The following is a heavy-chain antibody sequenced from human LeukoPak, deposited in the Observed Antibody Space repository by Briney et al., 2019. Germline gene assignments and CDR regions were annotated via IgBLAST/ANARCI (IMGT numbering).Heavy chain of an antibody. CDR1: GFTFSSYG. D-gene: IGHD1-26*01. CDR2: IWYDGSNK. CDR3: AKVTPLSSGSYAFDI. J-gene: IGHJ3*02. Sequence: PGGSLRLSCAASGFTFSSYGMHWVRQAPGKGLEWVAVIWYDGSNKYYADSVKGRFTISRDNSKNTLYLQMNSLRAEDTAVYYCAKVTPLSSGSYAFDIWGQGTMVIVSS. V-gene: IGHV3-33*06.